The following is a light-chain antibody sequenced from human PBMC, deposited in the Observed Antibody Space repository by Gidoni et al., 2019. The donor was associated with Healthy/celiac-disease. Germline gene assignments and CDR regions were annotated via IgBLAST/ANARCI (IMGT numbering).Light chain of an antibody. CDR1: SSNIGAGYD. CDR3: QSYDSSLSGSRV. J-gene: IGLJ3*02. Sequence: QSVLTQPPSVSGAPGQRLTISCTGSSSNIGAGYDVHWYQQLPGTAPKLLIYANNNRPSGVPDRFSGSKSVTSASLAITGLQAEDEADYYCQSYDSSLSGSRVFGGGTKLTVL. CDR2: ANN. V-gene: IGLV1-40*01.